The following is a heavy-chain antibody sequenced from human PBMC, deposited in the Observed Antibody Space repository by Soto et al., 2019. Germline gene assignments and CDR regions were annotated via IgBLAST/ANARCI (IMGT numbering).Heavy chain of an antibody. V-gene: IGHV3-33*01. CDR3: ARDAITMVRGVGYFDY. CDR2: IWYDGSNK. J-gene: IGHJ4*02. Sequence: GSLRLSCAASGFTFSSYGMHWVRQAPGKGLEWVAVIWYDGSNKYYADSVKGRFTISRYNSNNTLYLQMNSLRAEDTAVYYCARDAITMVRGVGYFDYWGQGTLVTVSS. CDR1: GFTFSSYG. D-gene: IGHD3-10*01.